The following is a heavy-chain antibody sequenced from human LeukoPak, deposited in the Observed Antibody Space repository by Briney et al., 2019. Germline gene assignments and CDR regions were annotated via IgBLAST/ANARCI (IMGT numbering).Heavy chain of an antibody. J-gene: IGHJ6*02. CDR2: ISAYNGNT. CDR3: AREDVGTAMVRFYYYGMDV. V-gene: IGHV1-18*01. Sequence: ASVKVSCKASGYTFTSYGISWVRQAPGQGLEWMGWISAYNGNTNYAQKLQGRVTMTTDTSTGTAYMELRSLRSDDTAVYYCAREDVGTAMVRFYYYGMDVWGQGTTVTVSS. D-gene: IGHD5-18*01. CDR1: GYTFTSYG.